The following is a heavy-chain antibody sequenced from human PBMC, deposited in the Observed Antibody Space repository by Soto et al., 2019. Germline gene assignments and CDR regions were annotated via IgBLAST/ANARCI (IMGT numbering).Heavy chain of an antibody. Sequence: SVKVSCKTSGGTFSTYAIYWVRQAPGQGLEWMGAIIPFFGTADYAQKFQGRVTITADESSSTAYMELSSLRSEDTAVYYCARPKGSYSSGYYYFDYWGQGTLVTVSS. CDR1: GGTFSTYA. V-gene: IGHV1-69*13. CDR3: ARPKGSYSSGYYYFDY. D-gene: IGHD6-19*01. J-gene: IGHJ4*02. CDR2: IIPFFGTA.